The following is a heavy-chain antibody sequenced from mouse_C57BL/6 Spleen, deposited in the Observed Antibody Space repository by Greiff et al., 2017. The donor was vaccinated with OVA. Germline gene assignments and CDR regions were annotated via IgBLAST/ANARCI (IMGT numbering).Heavy chain of an antibody. J-gene: IGHJ1*03. D-gene: IGHD1-1*01. Sequence: EVQLVESGGGLVKPGGSLKLSCAASGFTFSSYAMSWVRQTPEKRLEWVATLSDGGSYTYYPDNVKGRFTISRDNAKNNLYLQMSHLKSEDTAMYYCAREGDYGSSYWYFDVWGTGTTVTVSS. CDR3: AREGDYGSSYWYFDV. CDR1: GFTFSSYA. V-gene: IGHV5-4*01. CDR2: LSDGGSYT.